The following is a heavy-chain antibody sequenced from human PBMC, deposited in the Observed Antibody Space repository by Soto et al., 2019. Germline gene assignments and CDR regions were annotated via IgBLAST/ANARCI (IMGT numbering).Heavy chain of an antibody. Sequence: VQLVESGGGLVKPGGSLRLSCAASGFTFSDAWMSWVRQARGKGLEWVGRIKSKTHGGTTDYAALVQGRFTISREDSENTLYLQMSSLKTEDTGVYYCTTGVGYNWNADDPFDDWGQGTMVTVSS. D-gene: IGHD1-1*01. CDR2: IKSKTHGGTT. V-gene: IGHV3-15*01. CDR3: TTGVGYNWNADDPFDD. CDR1: GFTFSDAW. J-gene: IGHJ3*01.